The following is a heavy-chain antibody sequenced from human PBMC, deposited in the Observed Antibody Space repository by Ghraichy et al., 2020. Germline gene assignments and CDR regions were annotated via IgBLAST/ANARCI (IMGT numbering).Heavy chain of an antibody. V-gene: IGHV3-7*01. CDR1: GFSLSSYW. D-gene: IGHD3-3*01. J-gene: IGHJ4*02. Sequence: GGSLRLSCAASGFSLSSYWMSWVRQAPGKGLEWVANINKDGSERYYVASVKGRFTISRDNAKNSLYLQMNSLRAEDTAVYFCARVPIFGVVFDYWGQGTMVNVSS. CDR2: INKDGSER. CDR3: ARVPIFGVVFDY.